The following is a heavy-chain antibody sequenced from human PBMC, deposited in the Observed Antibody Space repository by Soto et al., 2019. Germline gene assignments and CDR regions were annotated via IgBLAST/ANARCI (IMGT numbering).Heavy chain of an antibody. D-gene: IGHD1-1*01. V-gene: IGHV3-23*01. CDR1: GFTFSAYS. Sequence: GVSLRLSCADSGFTFSAYSLNWVRQAPGKWLEWVSAISGSGGSTYYADSVKGRFTISRDNSKNTLYLQMNSLRAEDTAVYYCATQFDDSPAQLVSFDSWGQGTLVTVAS. CDR2: ISGSGGST. CDR3: ATQFDDSPAQLVSFDS. J-gene: IGHJ4*02.